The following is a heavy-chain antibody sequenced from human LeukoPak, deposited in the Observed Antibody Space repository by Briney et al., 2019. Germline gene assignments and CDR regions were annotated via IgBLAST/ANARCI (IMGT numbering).Heavy chain of an antibody. CDR1: GNSISNYY. CDR2: MYISGST. Sequence: KSSETLSLTCTVSGNSISNYYWSWIRQPAGKGLEWIGRMYISGSTNYNPSLKNRVTMSIDTSKNQFSLKLSSVTGADTAVYYCARDSLAHDYGDDETEQRGYWGQGTLVTVSS. V-gene: IGHV4-4*07. J-gene: IGHJ4*02. D-gene: IGHD4-17*01. CDR3: ARDSLAHDYGDDETEQRGY.